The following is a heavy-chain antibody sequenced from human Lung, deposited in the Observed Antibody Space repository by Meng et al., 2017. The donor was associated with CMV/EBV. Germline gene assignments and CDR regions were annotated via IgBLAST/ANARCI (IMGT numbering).Heavy chain of an antibody. CDR1: GFTFSSYA. D-gene: IGHD3-3*01. CDR2: ISGSGGST. J-gene: IGHJ4*02. V-gene: IGHV3-23*01. Sequence: GGSLRLXXAASGFTFSSYAMSWVRQAPGKGLEWVSAISGSGGSTYYADSVKGRFTISRDNSKNTLYLQMNSLRAEDTAVYYCAKEAGWGLTRFLEWLSGLDYWGKGTXVTVAS. CDR3: AKEAGWGLTRFLEWLSGLDY.